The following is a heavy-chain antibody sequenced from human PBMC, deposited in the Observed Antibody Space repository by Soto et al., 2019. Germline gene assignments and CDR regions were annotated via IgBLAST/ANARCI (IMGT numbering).Heavy chain of an antibody. J-gene: IGHJ4*02. CDR2: IYYSGST. D-gene: IGHD4-17*01. V-gene: IGHV4-59*01. Sequence: PSETLSLTCTVSGGSISSYYWSWIRQPPGKGLEWIGYIYYSGSTNYNPSLKSRVTISVDTSKNQFSLKLSSVTAADTAVYYCARVYYGDIYYFDYWGQGTLVTVSS. CDR3: ARVYYGDIYYFDY. CDR1: GGSISSYY.